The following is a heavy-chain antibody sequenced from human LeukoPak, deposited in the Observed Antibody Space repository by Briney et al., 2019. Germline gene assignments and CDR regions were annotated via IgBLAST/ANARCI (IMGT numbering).Heavy chain of an antibody. Sequence: GASVTVSCKASGGTFSSYAISWVRQAPGQGLEWMGGIIPIFGTANYAQKFQGRVTITTDESTSTAYMELSSLRSEDTAVYYCARGGDIVVVPAAINYYYMDVWGKGTTVTVSS. V-gene: IGHV1-69*05. CDR2: IIPIFGTA. D-gene: IGHD2-2*01. J-gene: IGHJ6*03. CDR3: ARGGDIVVVPAAINYYYMDV. CDR1: GGTFSSYA.